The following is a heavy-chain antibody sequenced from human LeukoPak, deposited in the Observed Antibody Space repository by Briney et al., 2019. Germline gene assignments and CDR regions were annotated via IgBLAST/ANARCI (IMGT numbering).Heavy chain of an antibody. V-gene: IGHV1-2*02. CDR3: TRGGSTPTTGWYD. Sequence: ASVKVSCKTSGYTFTGYYMHWVRQAPGQGLEWLGWINPNSGDTTFAQKFQGRVTMTRVTSISTAYMELSRLRSDDTAVYYCTRGGSTPTTGWYDWGQGTLVTVSS. J-gene: IGHJ4*02. CDR2: INPNSGDT. CDR1: GYTFTGYY. D-gene: IGHD6-19*01.